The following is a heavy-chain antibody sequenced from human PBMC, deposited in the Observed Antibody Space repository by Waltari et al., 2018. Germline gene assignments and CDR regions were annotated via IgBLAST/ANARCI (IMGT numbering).Heavy chain of an antibody. CDR2: IWYDGSNK. D-gene: IGHD7-27*01. CDR3: AKDGELGITTYYFDY. V-gene: IGHV3-30*02. Sequence: QVQLVESGGGVVQPGGSLRLSCAASGFTFSSYGMHWVRQAPGKGLEWVAVIWYDGSNKYYADSVKGRFTISRDNSKNTLYLQMNSLRAEDTAMYYCAKDGELGITTYYFDYWGQGTLVTVSS. CDR1: GFTFSSYG. J-gene: IGHJ4*02.